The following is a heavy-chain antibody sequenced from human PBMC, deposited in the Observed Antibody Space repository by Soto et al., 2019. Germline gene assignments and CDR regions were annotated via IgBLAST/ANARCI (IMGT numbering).Heavy chain of an antibody. Sequence: GGSLRLSCTASGFSFSSYTMNWVRQAPGKGLQWVASITNRGTHTYSADSVKGRFTISRDNDKNSLYLQMNNLRAEDTATYYCARAHEVAWFDSWGLGTLVTVSS. J-gene: IGHJ5*01. CDR3: ARAHEVAWFDS. V-gene: IGHV3-21*06. D-gene: IGHD2-15*01. CDR1: GFSFSSYT. CDR2: ITNRGTHT.